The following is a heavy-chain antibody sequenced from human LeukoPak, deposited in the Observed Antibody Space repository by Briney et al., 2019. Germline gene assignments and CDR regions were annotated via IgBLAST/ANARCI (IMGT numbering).Heavy chain of an antibody. V-gene: IGHV3-48*01. CDR2: ITGSSSTI. D-gene: IGHD2-2*01. CDR1: GFTFSSFS. J-gene: IGHJ4*02. CDR3: ASCSSTNCY. Sequence: GGSLRLSCAASGFTFSSFSMNWVRQAPGKGLEWVSFITGSSSTIYYADSVKGRFTISRDNAKNSLYLQMNSLRAEDTAVSSCASCSSTNCYWGQGTLVTVSS.